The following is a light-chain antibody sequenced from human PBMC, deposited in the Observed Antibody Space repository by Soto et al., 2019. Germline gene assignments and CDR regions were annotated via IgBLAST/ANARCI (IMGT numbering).Light chain of an antibody. CDR1: SSDVGGYNY. J-gene: IGLJ2*01. CDR2: EVS. Sequence: QSALTQPASVSGSPGQSITISCTGTSSDVGGYNYVSWYQQHPGKAPKLMIYEVSNRTSGVSNRFSGSKSGNTASLTISGLQAEDEADYYCSSYTSITVVFGGGTKVTVL. V-gene: IGLV2-14*01. CDR3: SSYTSITVV.